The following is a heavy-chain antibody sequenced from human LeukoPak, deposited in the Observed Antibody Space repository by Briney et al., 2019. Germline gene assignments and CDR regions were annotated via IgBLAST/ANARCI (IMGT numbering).Heavy chain of an antibody. CDR1: GFTFSSYW. Sequence: LPGGSLRLSCAASGFTFSSYWMSWVRQAPGKGLEWVSYISSSSSTIYYADSVKGRFTISRDNAKNSLYLQMNSLTDEDTALYYCARARPVADVNWFDPWGQGTLVTVSS. CDR2: ISSSSSTI. CDR3: ARARPVADVNWFDP. V-gene: IGHV3-48*02. J-gene: IGHJ5*02. D-gene: IGHD6-19*01.